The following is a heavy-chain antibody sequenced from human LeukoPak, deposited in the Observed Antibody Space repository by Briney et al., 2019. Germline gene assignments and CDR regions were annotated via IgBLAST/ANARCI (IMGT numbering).Heavy chain of an antibody. J-gene: IGHJ4*02. V-gene: IGHV4-59*08. D-gene: IGHD6-13*01. Sequence: PSETLSLTCTVSGGSINSYYWSWIRQPPGKGLEWIGYIYYSGSTNYNPSLKSRVTMSVDTSKNQFSLNLSSVTVADTAVYYCARSVGAAAHFDYWGQGTLVTVSS. CDR2: IYYSGST. CDR1: GGSINSYY. CDR3: ARSVGAAAHFDY.